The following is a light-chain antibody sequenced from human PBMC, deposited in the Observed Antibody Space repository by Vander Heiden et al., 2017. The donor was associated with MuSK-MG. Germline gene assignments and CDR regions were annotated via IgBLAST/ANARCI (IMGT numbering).Light chain of an antibody. V-gene: IGLV1-47*03. CDR3: AAWDDSLSGPV. J-gene: IGLJ3*02. Sequence: QSVLTQPPSASGTPGQRVTISCSGSSSNIGSNYVYWYQQLPGTAPKLLIYRNNQRPSGVPDRFSGSKSGTSASLAISGLWSEDEADDDCAAWDDSLSGPVFGGGTKLTVL. CDR1: SSNIGSNY. CDR2: RNN.